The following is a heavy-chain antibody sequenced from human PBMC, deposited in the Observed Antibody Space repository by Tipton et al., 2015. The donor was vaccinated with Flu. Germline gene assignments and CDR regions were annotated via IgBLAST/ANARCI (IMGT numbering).Heavy chain of an antibody. V-gene: IGHV1-3*03. CDR2: LNTGNGNT. J-gene: IGHJ3*01. D-gene: IGHD4-11*01. CDR1: GYTFSTFPYT. Sequence: QVQLVQSGAEVKKPGASVKVSCKASGYTFSTFPYTLHWVRQAPGQRLEWMGWLNTGNGNTKYSQEFQGRVTITRDTSANTAYMELSSLTSEDRALYYCAVENDPTTKAFDVWGQGTLVTVSS. CDR3: AVENDPTTKAFDV.